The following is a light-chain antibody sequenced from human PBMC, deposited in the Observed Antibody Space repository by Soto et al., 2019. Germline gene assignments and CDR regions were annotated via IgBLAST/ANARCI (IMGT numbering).Light chain of an antibody. J-gene: IGKJ2*01. CDR2: DAS. CDR1: QSVSSY. V-gene: IGKV3-11*01. CDR3: QQRSNGPPYT. Sequence: EIVLTQSPATLSLSPGERATLSCRASQSVSSYLAWYQQKPGQAPRLLIYDASNRATGIPARFSGSGSGTDFTLTISSLEPEDFAVYYWQQRSNGPPYTFGQGTKLEIK.